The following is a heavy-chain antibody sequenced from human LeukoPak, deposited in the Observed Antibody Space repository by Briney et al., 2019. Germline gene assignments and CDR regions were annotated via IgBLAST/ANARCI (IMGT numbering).Heavy chain of an antibody. J-gene: IGHJ2*01. CDR1: GYTLTELS. Sequence: ASVKVSCKVSGYTLTELSMHWVRQAPGKGLEWMGGFDPEDGETIYAQKFQGRVTMTEDTSTDTAYMELSSLRSEDTAVYYCAAIAAAGIRYGVWYFDLWGRGTLVTVSS. CDR2: FDPEDGET. CDR3: AAIAAAGIRYGVWYFDL. D-gene: IGHD6-13*01. V-gene: IGHV1-24*01.